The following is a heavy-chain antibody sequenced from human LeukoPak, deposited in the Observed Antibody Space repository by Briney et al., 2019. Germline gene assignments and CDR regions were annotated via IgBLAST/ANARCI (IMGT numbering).Heavy chain of an antibody. Sequence: GGSLRLSCAASGFTFDDYAMNWVRQAPGKGLEWVSLISGDGGRTFYADSVKGRFTISRDNSKNSLYLEMNSMRIEDTALYYCAKDLASVYDAFNIWGQGTMVTVSS. V-gene: IGHV3-43*02. J-gene: IGHJ3*02. CDR3: AKDLASVYDAFNI. CDR2: ISGDGGRT. CDR1: GFTFDDYA.